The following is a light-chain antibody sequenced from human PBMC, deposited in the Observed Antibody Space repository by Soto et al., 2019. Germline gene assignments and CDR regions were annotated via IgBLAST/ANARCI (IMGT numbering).Light chain of an antibody. Sequence: QSALTQPASVSGSPGQSITISCTGTSSDVGSYNLVSWYQQHPGKAPKLMIYEVSDRPSGVSNRFSGSKSGNTASLTISGLQAEDDADYYCSSYTSSRTVGVFGTGTKLTVL. CDR1: SSDVGSYNL. CDR2: EVS. CDR3: SSYTSSRTVGV. J-gene: IGLJ1*01. V-gene: IGLV2-14*02.